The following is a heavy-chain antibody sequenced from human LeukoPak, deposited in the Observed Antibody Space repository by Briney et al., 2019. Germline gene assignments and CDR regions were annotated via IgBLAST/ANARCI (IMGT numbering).Heavy chain of an antibody. CDR1: GYTFTSYD. Sequence: GASVKVSCKASGYTFTSYDINWVQQATGQGLEWMGWMNPNSGNTGYAQKFQGRVTMTRNTSISTAYMELSSLRSEDTAVYYCASSLTVTTDAFDIWGQGTMVTVSS. CDR2: MNPNSGNT. D-gene: IGHD4-17*01. V-gene: IGHV1-8*01. CDR3: ASSLTVTTDAFDI. J-gene: IGHJ3*02.